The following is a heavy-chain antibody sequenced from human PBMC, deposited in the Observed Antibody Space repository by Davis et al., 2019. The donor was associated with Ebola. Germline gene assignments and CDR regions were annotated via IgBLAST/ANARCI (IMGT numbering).Heavy chain of an antibody. D-gene: IGHD4-17*01. Sequence: GGSLRLSCAASGFTFSSYSMNWVRQAPGKGLEWVLYISSSSSTIYYADSVKGRFTISRDNAKNSLYLQMNSLRDEDTAVYYCARGVSTVTGAGDGPSWGQGTLVTVSS. CDR3: ARGVSTVTGAGDGPS. CDR1: GFTFSSYS. J-gene: IGHJ4*02. CDR2: ISSSSSTI. V-gene: IGHV3-48*02.